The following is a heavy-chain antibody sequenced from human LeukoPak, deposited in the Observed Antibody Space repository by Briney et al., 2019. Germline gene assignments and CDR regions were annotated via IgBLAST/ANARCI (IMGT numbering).Heavy chain of an antibody. D-gene: IGHD2-15*01. CDR2: IIPSDHTT. CDR1: GFTSSSHG. J-gene: IGHJ3*02. Sequence: GGSLRLSCAASGFTSSSHGMNWVRQAPGKGLEWVSGIIPSDHTTYYADSVRGRFTISRDNSRNTLYLQMNSLTAEDTAIYSCARPRLEYCSGGSCFDAFDIWGQGTMVTVSS. CDR3: ARPRLEYCSGGSCFDAFDI. V-gene: IGHV3-23*01.